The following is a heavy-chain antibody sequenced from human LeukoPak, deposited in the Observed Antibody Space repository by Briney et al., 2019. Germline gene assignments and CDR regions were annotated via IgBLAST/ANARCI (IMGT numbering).Heavy chain of an antibody. D-gene: IGHD1-26*01. V-gene: IGHV3-48*01. CDR2: ISSSSSTI. J-gene: IGHJ4*02. CDR1: GFTFSSYS. Sequence: GGSLRLSYAASGFTFSSYSMNWVRQAPGKRLEWVSYISSSSSTIIYAGSVKGRFTISRDNAKNSLYLQMNNLRAEDTAVYYCARVPLGRGYFDYWGQGTLVTVSS. CDR3: ARVPLGRGYFDY.